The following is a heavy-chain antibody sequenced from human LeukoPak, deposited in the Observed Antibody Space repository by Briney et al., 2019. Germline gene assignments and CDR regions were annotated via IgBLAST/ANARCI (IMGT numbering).Heavy chain of an antibody. CDR2: ISSSSSYI. CDR1: GFTFSSYS. J-gene: IGHJ5*02. CDR3: TRSSVQGWFDP. V-gene: IGHV3-21*01. Sequence: GGSLRLSCAASGFTFSSYSMNWVRQAPGKGLEWVSSISSSSSYIYYADSVKGRFTISRDNAKNSLYLQMNSLRAEDTAVYYCTRSSVQGWFDPWGQGTLVTVSS.